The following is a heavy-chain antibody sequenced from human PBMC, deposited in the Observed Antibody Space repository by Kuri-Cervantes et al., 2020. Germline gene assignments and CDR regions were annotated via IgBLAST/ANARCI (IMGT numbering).Heavy chain of an antibody. D-gene: IGHD3-10*01. Sequence: GESLKISCAASGFTFNTYSMNWVRQAPGKGLEWVSAIGTAGDTYYPGSVKGRFTISRENAKNSLYLQMNSLRAEDTAVYYCARVGGPMVRGVIIFWGQGTLVTVSS. CDR3: ARVGGPMVRGVIIF. CDR2: IGTAGDT. CDR1: GFTFNTYS. V-gene: IGHV3-13*01. J-gene: IGHJ4*02.